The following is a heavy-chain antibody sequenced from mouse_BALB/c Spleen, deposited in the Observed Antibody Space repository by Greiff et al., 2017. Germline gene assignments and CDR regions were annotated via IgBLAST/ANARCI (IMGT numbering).Heavy chain of an antibody. CDR3: ASLLLRYCYFDV. CDR1: GFAFSSYD. Sequence: EVQRVESGGGLVKPGGSLKLSCAASGFAFSSYDMSWVRQTPEKRLEWVAYISSGGGSTYYPDTVKGRFTISRDNAKNTLYLQMSSLKSEDTAMYYCASLLLRYCYFDVWGAGTTVTVSS. CDR2: ISSGGGST. D-gene: IGHD1-1*01. J-gene: IGHJ1*01. V-gene: IGHV5-12-1*01.